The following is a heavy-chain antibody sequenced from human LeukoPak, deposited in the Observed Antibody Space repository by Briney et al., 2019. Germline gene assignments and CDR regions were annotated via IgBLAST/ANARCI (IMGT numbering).Heavy chain of an antibody. V-gene: IGHV3-21*04. J-gene: IGHJ4*02. CDR1: GFTFSNYN. CDR2: ISSSTSYK. Sequence: MTGGSLRLSCAASGFTFSNYNMNWVRQAPGKGLEWVSSISSSTSYKNYADSVKGRFTISRDTSKNTLWLQMNSLRVDDTALYYCAKSLGGDYGSGSYYVVFDSWGQGTLVTVSS. CDR3: AKSLGGDYGSGSYYVVFDS. D-gene: IGHD3-10*01.